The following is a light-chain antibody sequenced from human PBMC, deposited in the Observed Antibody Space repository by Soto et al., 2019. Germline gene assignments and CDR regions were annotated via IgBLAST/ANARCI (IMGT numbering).Light chain of an antibody. J-gene: IGKJ1*01. CDR1: QGISSW. V-gene: IGKV1-12*01. CDR3: QQYYSYPQT. Sequence: DIQMTQSPYSVSASVGDRITITCRASQGISSWLAWYQQKPGKAPKLLVYAASTLQSGVPSRFSGSGSGTDFTLTISCLQSEDFATYYCQQYYSYPQTFGQGTKVDIK. CDR2: AAS.